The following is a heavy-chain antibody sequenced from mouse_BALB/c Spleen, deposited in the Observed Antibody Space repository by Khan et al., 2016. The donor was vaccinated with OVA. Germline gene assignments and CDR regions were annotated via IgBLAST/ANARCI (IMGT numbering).Heavy chain of an antibody. J-gene: IGHJ1*01. CDR2: ISYSGST. Sequence: VQLKQSGPGLVKPSQSLSLTCTVTGYSITSDYAWNWIRQFPGNKLEWMGYISYSGSTSYNPSLKSRISITRDTSKNQFFLQLNSVTTEDIATYYCAIYAENWYFDVWGAGTTVTVSS. CDR1: GYSITSDYA. D-gene: IGHD1-1*01. CDR3: AIYAENWYFDV. V-gene: IGHV3-2*02.